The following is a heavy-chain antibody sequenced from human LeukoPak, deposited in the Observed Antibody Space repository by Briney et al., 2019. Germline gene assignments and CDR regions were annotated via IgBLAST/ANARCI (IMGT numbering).Heavy chain of an antibody. V-gene: IGHV3-30*18. CDR3: AKGFPYDFWSAFDY. J-gene: IGHJ4*02. CDR1: GFTFSSYG. D-gene: IGHD3-3*01. CDR2: ISYDGSNK. Sequence: PGGSLRLSCAASGFTFSSYGMHWVRQAPGKGLEWVAVISYDGSNKYHADSVKGRFTISRDNSKNTLYLQMNSLRAEDTAVYYCAKGFPYDFWSAFDYWGQGTLVTVSS.